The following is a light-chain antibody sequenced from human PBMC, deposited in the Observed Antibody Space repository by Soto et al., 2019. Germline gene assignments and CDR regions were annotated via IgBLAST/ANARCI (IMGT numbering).Light chain of an antibody. V-gene: IGLV2-23*01. J-gene: IGLJ3*02. Sequence: QSALTQPASVSGSPGQSITISCTGTSSNIGSYILVSWYQHHPGKAPKLMIYEASERPSGVSDRFSGSKSGNTASLTISGLLAEDEANYFCCSYAGGTSWVFGSGTKLTVL. CDR3: CSYAGGTSWV. CDR2: EAS. CDR1: SSNIGSYIL.